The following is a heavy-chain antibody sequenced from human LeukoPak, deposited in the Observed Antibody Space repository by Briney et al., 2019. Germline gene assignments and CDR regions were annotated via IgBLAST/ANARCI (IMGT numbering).Heavy chain of an antibody. CDR3: ARGGTPGYSSGRIDY. V-gene: IGHV3-53*04. J-gene: IGHJ4*02. CDR1: GFTVSSNY. Sequence: GGSLRLSCVASGFTVSSNYMSWVRQAPGEGLEWVSVIYSAGNTYYADSVKGRFTISRHNSENTLYLHMNSLRVEDTAVYFCARGGTPGYSSGRIDYWGQGTLVTVSS. D-gene: IGHD6-19*01. CDR2: IYSAGNT.